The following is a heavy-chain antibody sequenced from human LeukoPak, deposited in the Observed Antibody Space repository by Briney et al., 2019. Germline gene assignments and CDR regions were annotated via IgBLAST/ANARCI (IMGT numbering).Heavy chain of an antibody. J-gene: IGHJ5*02. Sequence: GVSLILSCGASGFIFSSCCIQGLRHAPGKGLVWVSRINRDCSTTSCADSVKGRLIISRDNAKTALYLQMNSLRAEATVVYYCARDASQSGYNWFDPWGQGTLVTVSS. CDR1: GFIFSSCC. CDR2: INRDCSTT. V-gene: IGHV3-74*01. CDR3: ARDASQSGYNWFDP. D-gene: IGHD3-3*01.